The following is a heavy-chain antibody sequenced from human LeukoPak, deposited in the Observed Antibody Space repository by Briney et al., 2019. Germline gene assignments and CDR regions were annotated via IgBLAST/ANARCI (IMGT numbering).Heavy chain of an antibody. Sequence: ASVKVSCKASGYTFITFGIGWVPQAPGQGLEWMGWISAYNGNTNYAQKFQGRVTMTTDTSTSTVYMEMRSLRSDDTAVYYCARGRYISSRGDYWGQGTLVTVSS. CDR2: ISAYNGNT. CDR3: ARGRYISSRGDY. J-gene: IGHJ4*02. D-gene: IGHD6-6*01. V-gene: IGHV1-18*01. CDR1: GYTFITFG.